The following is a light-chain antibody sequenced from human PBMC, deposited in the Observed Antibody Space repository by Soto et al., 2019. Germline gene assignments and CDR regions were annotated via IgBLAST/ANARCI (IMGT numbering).Light chain of an antibody. CDR2: AAS. V-gene: IGKV1-39*01. J-gene: IGKJ3*01. CDR3: LQSYSTPL. Sequence: DIQMTQSPSSLSASVGDRVTITCRASQSISSYLNWYQQKPGKAPKHLIYAASSLQSGVPSRFSGSGSGTDFTLTISSLQPEYFSTYSCLQSYSTPLFGPGTKVDIK. CDR1: QSISSY.